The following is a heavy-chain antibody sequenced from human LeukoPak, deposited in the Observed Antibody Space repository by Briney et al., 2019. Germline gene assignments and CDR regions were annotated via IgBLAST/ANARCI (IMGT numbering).Heavy chain of an antibody. Sequence: GRSLRLSCTAFGFTFGDHAMSWVRQAPGKGLEWVGFIRSKAYGGTTEYAASVKGRFTISREDSISIVYLRMNSLETEDTAVYYCARGPIQLWLRYGMDVWGQGTTVTVSS. J-gene: IGHJ6*02. CDR2: IRSKAYGGTT. CDR1: GFTFGDHA. D-gene: IGHD5-18*01. CDR3: ARGPIQLWLRYGMDV. V-gene: IGHV3-49*04.